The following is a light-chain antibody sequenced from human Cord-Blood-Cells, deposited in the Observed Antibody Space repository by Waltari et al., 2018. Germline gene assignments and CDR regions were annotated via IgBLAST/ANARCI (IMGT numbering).Light chain of an antibody. Sequence: EIQMTQPPSSLSLSVVDTVTITCRASQSISSYLNWYQQKPGTAPKLLIYAASSLQSGVPSRFSGSGSGTDFTVTVSSLEPEDVATYFCQQSYSTPDSVGQGTKLEIK. V-gene: IGKV1-39*01. CDR3: QQSYSTPDS. CDR2: AAS. J-gene: IGKJ2*03. CDR1: QSISSY.